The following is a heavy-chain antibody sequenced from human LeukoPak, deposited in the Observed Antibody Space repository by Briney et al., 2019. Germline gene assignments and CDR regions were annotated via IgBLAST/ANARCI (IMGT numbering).Heavy chain of an antibody. CDR1: GGSISSSSYY. V-gene: IGHV4-39*01. Sequence: SSETLSLTCTVSGGSISSSSYYWGWIRQPPGKGLEWIGSIYYSGSTYYNPSLKSRVTIYVDTSKNQFSLKLSSVTAADTAVYYCAGRQEYYYDSSGSVDYWGQGTLVTVSS. CDR2: IYYSGST. J-gene: IGHJ4*02. CDR3: AGRQEYYYDSSGSVDY. D-gene: IGHD3-22*01.